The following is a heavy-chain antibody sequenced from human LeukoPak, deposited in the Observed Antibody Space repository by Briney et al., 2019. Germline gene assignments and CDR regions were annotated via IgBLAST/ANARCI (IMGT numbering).Heavy chain of an antibody. CDR2: IYYSGST. Sequence: PSETLSLTCTVSGGSISSYYWSWIRQPPGKGLEWIGYIYYSGSTNYSPSLKSRVTISVDTSKNQFSLKLSSVTAADTAVYYCARHRWDAATTQYSFDYWGQGTLVTVSS. V-gene: IGHV4-59*08. CDR3: ARHRWDAATTQYSFDY. J-gene: IGHJ4*02. CDR1: GGSISSYY. D-gene: IGHD5-12*01.